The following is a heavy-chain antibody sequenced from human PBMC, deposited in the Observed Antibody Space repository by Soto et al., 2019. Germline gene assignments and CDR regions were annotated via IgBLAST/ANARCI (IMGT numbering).Heavy chain of an antibody. CDR2: ISGNGENT. Sequence: EVQLLESGGGLVQPGGSLRLSCAASGFIFRSHAISWVRQAPGKGLEWISTISGNGENTYYADSVKGQLTISRDNSKNTVYLQMNNLRVEDTAVYYCATDRLYSSLWFPHPLYGMDVWGQGATVTVSS. V-gene: IGHV3-23*01. CDR1: GFIFRSHA. J-gene: IGHJ6*02. D-gene: IGHD6-19*01. CDR3: ATDRLYSSLWFPHPLYGMDV.